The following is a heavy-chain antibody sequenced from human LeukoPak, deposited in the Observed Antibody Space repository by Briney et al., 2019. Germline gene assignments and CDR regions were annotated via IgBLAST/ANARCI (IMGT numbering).Heavy chain of an antibody. CDR3: ATDIPSGSGWSRDAFDI. J-gene: IGHJ3*02. D-gene: IGHD6-19*01. Sequence: ASVKVSCKVSGYTLTELSMHWVRQAPGKGLEWMGGFDPEDGETIYAQKFQGRVTMTEDTSTDTAYMELSSLRSEDTAVYYCATDIPSGSGWSRDAFDIWGQGSMVTVSS. CDR1: GYTLTELS. V-gene: IGHV1-24*01. CDR2: FDPEDGET.